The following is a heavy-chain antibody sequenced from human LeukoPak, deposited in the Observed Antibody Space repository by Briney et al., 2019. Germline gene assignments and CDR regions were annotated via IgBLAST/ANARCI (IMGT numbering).Heavy chain of an antibody. J-gene: IGHJ4*02. D-gene: IGHD3-16*02. V-gene: IGHV3-23*01. Sequence: GGSLRLSCAASGFTFSNYAMSWVRQAPGKGLEWVSSINGRGGSTYYADSVKGRFTISRDNARDSLYLQMNSLRPEDTAVYYCARSHEGLRELSPDYWSQGILVTVSS. CDR1: GFTFSNYA. CDR2: INGRGGST. CDR3: ARSHEGLRELSPDY.